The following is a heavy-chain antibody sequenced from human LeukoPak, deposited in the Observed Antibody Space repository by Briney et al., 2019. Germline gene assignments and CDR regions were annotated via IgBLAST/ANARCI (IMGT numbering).Heavy chain of an antibody. CDR1: GYTLSSYG. D-gene: IGHD1-26*01. V-gene: IGHV1-18*01. Sequence: GASVKVSCKASGYTLSSYGIIWVRQAPGQGLEWRGSINANNGNTNYAQKIHDRVTMATDTSTSTAYMELRSLRSDDAAVYYCARTGLTWWDLPDYWGQGTLVTVSS. CDR3: ARTGLTWWDLPDY. J-gene: IGHJ4*02. CDR2: INANNGNT.